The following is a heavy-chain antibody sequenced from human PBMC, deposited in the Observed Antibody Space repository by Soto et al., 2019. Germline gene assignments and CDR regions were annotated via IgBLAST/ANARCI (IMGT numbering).Heavy chain of an antibody. CDR1: GYTFTSYA. CDR2: INAGNGNT. J-gene: IGHJ6*03. D-gene: IGHD1-1*01. Sequence: ASVTVSCQASGYTFTSYAMHWVRQAPGQRLEWMGWINAGNGNTKYSQKFQGRVTITRDTSASTAYMELSSLRSEDTAVYYCASGNGYYYYLDVWGKGTTVTVSS. CDR3: ASGNGYYYYLDV. V-gene: IGHV1-3*01.